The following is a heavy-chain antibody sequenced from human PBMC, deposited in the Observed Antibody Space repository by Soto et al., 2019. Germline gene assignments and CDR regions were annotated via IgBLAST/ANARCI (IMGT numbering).Heavy chain of an antibody. CDR2: INPESTTI. CDR1: EISLNIYW. CDR3: TKDTFGGRDS. J-gene: IGHJ4*02. V-gene: IGHV3-74*01. D-gene: IGHD2-15*01. Sequence: GGSLRLSCTASEISLNIYWMHWVRQAPGKGLEWVARINPESTTINYADSVTGRFTISSDYAKDTLYLQMNGLSAEDTAIYYCTKDTFGGRDSWGQGTLVTVSS.